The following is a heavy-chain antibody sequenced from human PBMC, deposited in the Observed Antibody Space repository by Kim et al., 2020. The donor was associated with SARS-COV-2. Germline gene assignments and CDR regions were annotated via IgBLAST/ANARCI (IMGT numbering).Heavy chain of an antibody. D-gene: IGHD2-2*03. V-gene: IGHV3-23*01. CDR2: IDGSDGTT. Sequence: GGSLRLSCTTSGFTFTGYAMSWVRQAPGKGLEWVSSIDGSDGTTYYVDSVKGRFTISRDNSKNTLYLQMNSLRADDTAVYYCMKGGWGWIWDHLGRGT. CDR1: GFTFTGYA. J-gene: IGHJ4*02. CDR3: MKGGWGWIWDH.